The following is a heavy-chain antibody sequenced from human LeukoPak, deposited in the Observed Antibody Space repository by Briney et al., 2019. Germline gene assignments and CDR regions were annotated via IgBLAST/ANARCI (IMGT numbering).Heavy chain of an antibody. J-gene: IGHJ4*02. CDR3: ARYSCTSTTCYLFDY. Sequence: GGSLRLSCAASGSTFSNCWMSWVRQAPGKGLEWVAKIKPDGSEKYYVDSVKGRFTISRDNAKNSLYLQMNSLRAEDTAVYYCARYSCTSTTCYLFDYWGQGTLVTVSS. CDR2: IKPDGSEK. D-gene: IGHD2-2*01. V-gene: IGHV3-7*01. CDR1: GSTFSNCW.